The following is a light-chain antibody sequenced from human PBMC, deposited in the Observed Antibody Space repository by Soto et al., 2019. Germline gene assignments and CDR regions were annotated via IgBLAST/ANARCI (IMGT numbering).Light chain of an antibody. CDR2: KIS. CDR1: QSLVHSDGNTY. CDR3: MQATQFPHT. Sequence: DIVMTQTPLSSPVTLGQPASISCRSSQSLVHSDGNTYLSWVLQRPGQPPRLLMYKISNRFSGVPDRFSGSGTGTDFTLRISRVDDGDVGVYYCMQATQFPHTFGQGTKLEIK. J-gene: IGKJ2*01. V-gene: IGKV2-24*01.